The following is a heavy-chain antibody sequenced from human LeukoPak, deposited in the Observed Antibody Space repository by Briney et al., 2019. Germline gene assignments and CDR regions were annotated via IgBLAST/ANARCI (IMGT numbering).Heavy chain of an antibody. Sequence: PGRSLSLARTASAPTFGDYAMSWARQAPGRGRGWVGFIISKASGGTTRYAASVAGRLNISRDDSKSIAYLQMNSLKTEDTAMYYCSRHGGVRKRYYNSKYYSYYGMDVWGQGATVTVSS. J-gene: IGHJ6*01. CDR2: IISKASGGTT. D-gene: IGHD3-9*01. V-gene: IGHV3-49*04. CDR1: APTFGDYA. CDR3: SRHGGVRKRYYNSKYYSYYGMDV.